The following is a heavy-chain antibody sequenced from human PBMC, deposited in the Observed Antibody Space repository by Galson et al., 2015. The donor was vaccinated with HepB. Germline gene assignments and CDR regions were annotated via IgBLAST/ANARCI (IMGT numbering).Heavy chain of an antibody. Sequence: SVKVSCKASGGTFSSYAISWVRQAPGQGLEWMGGIIPIFGTANYAQKFQGRVTITADESTSTAYMGLSSLRSEDTAVYYCARVVRDYYYYMDVWGKGTTVTVSS. CDR3: ARVVRDYYYYMDV. CDR2: IIPIFGTA. CDR1: GGTFSSYA. V-gene: IGHV1-69*13. J-gene: IGHJ6*03.